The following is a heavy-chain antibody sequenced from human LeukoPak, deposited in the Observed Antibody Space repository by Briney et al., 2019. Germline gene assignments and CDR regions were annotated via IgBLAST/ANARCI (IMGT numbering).Heavy chain of an antibody. J-gene: IGHJ4*02. V-gene: IGHV3-7*01. CDR3: AREVWGPEY. D-gene: IGHD1-14*01. CDR1: GFTFTKYW. Sequence: GDSLRLSCAASGFTFTKYWMTWVRQAPGKGLEWVGNIKQDGSDKNYMDSVKGRFTISRDNTKNSVYLQMSSLRAEDTAVYYCAREVWGPEYWGQGTLVTVSP. CDR2: IKQDGSDK.